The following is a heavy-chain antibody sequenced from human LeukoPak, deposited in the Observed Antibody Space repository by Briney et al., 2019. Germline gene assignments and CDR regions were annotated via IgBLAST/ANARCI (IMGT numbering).Heavy chain of an antibody. D-gene: IGHD1-26*01. Sequence: SETLSLTCTVSGGSISSSSYYWGWIRQPPGKGLEWIGSIHYSGSTYYNPSLKSRVTISVDTSKNQFSLKLSSVTAADTAVYYCARDRGSYRKDAFDIWGQGTMVTVSS. CDR2: IHYSGST. J-gene: IGHJ3*02. CDR1: GGSISSSSYY. V-gene: IGHV4-39*07. CDR3: ARDRGSYRKDAFDI.